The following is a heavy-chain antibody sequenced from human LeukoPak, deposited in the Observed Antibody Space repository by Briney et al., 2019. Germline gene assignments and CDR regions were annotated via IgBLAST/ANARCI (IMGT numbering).Heavy chain of an antibody. V-gene: IGHV4-61*02. J-gene: IGHJ4*02. D-gene: IGHD5-24*01. Sequence: TLSPTCILYGGSISSGSYYWSWIRQPAGKGLEWIGRIYTSGSTNYNPSPKSRVPISVDTSKNQFSLKLSSVTAADTAVYYCARDEEDGYNSGIDYWGQGTLVTVSS. CDR1: GGSISSGSYY. CDR2: IYTSGST. CDR3: ARDEEDGYNSGIDY.